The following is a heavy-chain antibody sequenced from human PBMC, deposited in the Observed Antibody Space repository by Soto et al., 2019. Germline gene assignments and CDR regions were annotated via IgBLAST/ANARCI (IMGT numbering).Heavy chain of an antibody. V-gene: IGHV4-61*01. Sequence: QVQLQESGPGLVKPSETLSLTCTVSGGSVSSGSYYWSWIRQPPGKGLEWIGYIYYSGSTNYNPSLKSRVTISVDTSKNQFSLKLSSVTAADTAVYYCARETYYDLSYGAFDIWGQGTMVTVSS. D-gene: IGHD3-3*01. CDR2: IYYSGST. CDR3: ARETYYDLSYGAFDI. CDR1: GGSVSSGSYY. J-gene: IGHJ3*02.